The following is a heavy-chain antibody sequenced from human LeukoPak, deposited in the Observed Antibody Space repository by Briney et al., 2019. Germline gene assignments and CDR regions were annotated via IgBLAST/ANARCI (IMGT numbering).Heavy chain of an antibody. CDR3: ARDQNV. J-gene: IGHJ6*02. Sequence: PGGSLRLSCAASGFAFSNYWMNWVRQAPGKGLEWVANIKQDGSETYYVDSVKGRFTISRDNAKNSLYLQMNSLRAEDTALYYCARDQNVWGQGTTVTVSS. CDR2: IKQDGSET. CDR1: GFAFSNYW. V-gene: IGHV3-7*01.